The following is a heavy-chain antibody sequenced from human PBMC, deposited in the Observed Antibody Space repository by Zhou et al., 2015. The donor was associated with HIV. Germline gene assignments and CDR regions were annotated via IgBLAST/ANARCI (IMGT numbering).Heavy chain of an antibody. D-gene: IGHD6-6*01. V-gene: IGHV1-69*01. Sequence: QVQLVQSGTEVKKPGSSVKVSCKASGGTFSSDGISWVRQAPGQGLEWMGGIIPIFGTANYAQKFQGRVTITADESTSTAYMELSSLRSEDTAVYYCARVVRARLVYRFYYYYGMDVWGQGTTVTVSS. J-gene: IGHJ6*02. CDR2: IIPIFGTA. CDR1: GGTFSSDG. CDR3: ARVVRARLVYRFYYYYGMDV.